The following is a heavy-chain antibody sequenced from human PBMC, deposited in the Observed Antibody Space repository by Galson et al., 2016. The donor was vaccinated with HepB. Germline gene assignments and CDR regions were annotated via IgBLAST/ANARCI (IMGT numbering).Heavy chain of an antibody. Sequence: SVKVSCKASGYAFTNYAINWVRQAPGQGLEWVGWISPYDGDTNYAQKFQGRVTMTTDTSTSTAYMAVRSLRSDDTAVYYCARVFLEHPHTWDNYFDPWGQGTLVTVSS. CDR1: GYAFTNYA. CDR2: ISPYDGDT. J-gene: IGHJ5*02. V-gene: IGHV1-18*01. CDR3: ARVFLEHPHTWDNYFDP. D-gene: IGHD3-3*01.